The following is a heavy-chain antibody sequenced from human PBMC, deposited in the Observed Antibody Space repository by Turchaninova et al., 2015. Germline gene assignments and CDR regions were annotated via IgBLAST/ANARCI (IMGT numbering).Heavy chain of an antibody. D-gene: IGHD6-19*01. J-gene: IGHJ4*02. CDR2: ISYSGST. CDR3: ARGTHGWHFDY. V-gene: IGHV4-30-4*08. Sequence: QVQLQESGPGLVKPSQTLSLTCTVSGGSISSGDYYWSWIRQPPGKGLAWIGYISYSGSTYYNPSLKSRGIISVDTAKNQYSLKLSSVTAADTAVYYCARGTHGWHFDYWGQGTLVIVSS. CDR1: GGSISSGDYY.